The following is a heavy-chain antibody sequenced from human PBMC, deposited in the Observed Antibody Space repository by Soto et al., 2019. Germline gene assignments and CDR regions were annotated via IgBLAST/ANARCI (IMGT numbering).Heavy chain of an antibody. CDR1: GGTFSSYA. J-gene: IGHJ3*02. Sequence: VASVKVSCKASGGTFSSYAISWVRQAPGQGLEWMGGIIPIFGTANYAQKFQGRVTITADESTSTAYMELSSLRSEDTAVYYCARDARLIVGATTNAFDIWGQGTMVTVSS. CDR3: ARDARLIVGATTNAFDI. V-gene: IGHV1-69*13. D-gene: IGHD1-26*01. CDR2: IIPIFGTA.